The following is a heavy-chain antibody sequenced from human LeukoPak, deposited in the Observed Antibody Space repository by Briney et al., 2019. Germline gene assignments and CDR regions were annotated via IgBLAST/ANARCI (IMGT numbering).Heavy chain of an antibody. Sequence: GGSLRLSCAASGFTLSSYGMHWVRQAPGKGLEWVALISYVGSNKDYADSVKGRFTISRDNSQNTLYLQMNRLRAEDTAVYYCAKDLLCSSTSCYGTGYFDFWGQGALVTVSS. CDR1: GFTLSSYG. CDR3: AKDLLCSSTSCYGTGYFDF. D-gene: IGHD2-2*01. J-gene: IGHJ4*02. CDR2: ISYVGSNK. V-gene: IGHV3-30*18.